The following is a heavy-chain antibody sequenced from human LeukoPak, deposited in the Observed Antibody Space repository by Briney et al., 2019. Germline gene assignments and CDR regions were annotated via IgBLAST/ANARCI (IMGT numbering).Heavy chain of an antibody. V-gene: IGHV3-21*01. D-gene: IGHD3-22*01. Sequence: GGCLRLSCAASGFTFSSYSMNWVRQAPGKGLEWVSSISSSSSYIYYADSVRGRFTISRDNAKNSLYLQMNSLRAEDTAVYYCARYYYDSSGPDYWGQGTLVTVSS. CDR1: GFTFSSYS. CDR3: ARYYYDSSGPDY. CDR2: ISSSSSYI. J-gene: IGHJ4*02.